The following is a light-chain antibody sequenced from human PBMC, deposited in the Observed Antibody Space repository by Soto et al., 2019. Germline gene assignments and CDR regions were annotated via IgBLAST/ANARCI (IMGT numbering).Light chain of an antibody. Sequence: SVLTQPPSASGTPGQGVTISCSGSTSNIGSNYVYWYQQLPGTAPKLLIYRNNQRPSGVPDRFSGSKSGTSASLAISGLRSDDEADYFCATWDDSLNGFYVSGNGTKVTVL. CDR1: TSNIGSNY. V-gene: IGLV1-47*01. J-gene: IGLJ1*01. CDR2: RNN. CDR3: ATWDDSLNGFYV.